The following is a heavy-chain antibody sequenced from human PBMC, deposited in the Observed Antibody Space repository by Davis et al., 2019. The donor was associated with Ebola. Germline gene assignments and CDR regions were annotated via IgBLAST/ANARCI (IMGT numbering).Heavy chain of an antibody. Sequence: PGGSLRLSCAASGFTFSSYEMNWVRQAPGKGLEWVSYISSSGSTIYYADSVKGRFTISRDNAKNSLYLQMNSLRAEDTAVYYCARGIVVVVAASRPNWFDPWGQGTLVTVSS. V-gene: IGHV3-48*03. CDR3: ARGIVVVVAASRPNWFDP. CDR2: ISSSGSTI. D-gene: IGHD2-15*01. CDR1: GFTFSSYE. J-gene: IGHJ5*02.